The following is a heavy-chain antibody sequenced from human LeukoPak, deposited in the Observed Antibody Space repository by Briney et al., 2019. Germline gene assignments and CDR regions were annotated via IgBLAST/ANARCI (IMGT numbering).Heavy chain of an antibody. J-gene: IGHJ4*02. CDR2: TSYDESNK. Sequence: GRSLRLSCVASGFNFSSYTMHWVRQAPGKGPEWVAVTSYDESNKYYADSLKGRVTISRDNSKNTLYLQMNRLRPEDTAVYYCARVASMFPGLSRSGFYLDYWGQGTLVTVSS. D-gene: IGHD3-10*01. V-gene: IGHV3-30-3*01. CDR1: GFNFSSYT. CDR3: ARVASMFPGLSRSGFYLDY.